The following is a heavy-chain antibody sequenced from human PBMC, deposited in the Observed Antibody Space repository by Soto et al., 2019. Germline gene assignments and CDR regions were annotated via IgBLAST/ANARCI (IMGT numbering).Heavy chain of an antibody. V-gene: IGHV1-46*02. J-gene: IGHJ4*02. CDR1: GYSFKDHY. D-gene: IGHD2-15*01. CDR3: ARISCKGGSCYFDFDH. CDR2: INPSGEHT. Sequence: WASVKVSCKASGYSFKDHYMHWVRQAPGRGLEWVGIINPSGEHTNYAQQFRGRVAMTRDTSTSTAYMELRSLRSEDTAVYFCARISCKGGSCYFDFDHWGQGXLVTVYS.